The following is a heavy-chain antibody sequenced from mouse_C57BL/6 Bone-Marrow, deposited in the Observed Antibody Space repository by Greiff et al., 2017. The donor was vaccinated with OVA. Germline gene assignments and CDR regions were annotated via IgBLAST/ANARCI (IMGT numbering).Heavy chain of an antibody. J-gene: IGHJ2*01. V-gene: IGHV5-12*01. CDR3: ARRGLEDGYTLYLDY. CDR1: GFTFSDYY. CDR2: ISNGGGST. Sequence: EVHLVESGGGLVQPGGSLKLSCAASGFTFSDYYMYWVRQTPEKRLEWVAYISNGGGSTYYPDTVKGRFTISRDNAKNTLYLQRSRLKCEDTSMYDCARRGLEDGYTLYLDYWGQGTTLTVSS. D-gene: IGHD2-3*01.